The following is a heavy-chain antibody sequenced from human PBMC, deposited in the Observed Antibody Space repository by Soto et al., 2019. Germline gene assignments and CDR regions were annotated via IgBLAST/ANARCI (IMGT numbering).Heavy chain of an antibody. CDR2: IYYSGST. CDR1: GGSVSSGSYY. D-gene: IGHD3-10*01. J-gene: IGHJ4*02. CDR3: AREVVTMVRGVILYYFDY. Sequence: SETLSLTCTVSGGSVSSGSYYWSCIRQPPGKGLEWIGYIYYSGSTNYNPSLKSRVTISVDTSKNQFSLKLSSVTAADTAVYYCAREVVTMVRGVILYYFDYWGQGTLVTVSS. V-gene: IGHV4-61*01.